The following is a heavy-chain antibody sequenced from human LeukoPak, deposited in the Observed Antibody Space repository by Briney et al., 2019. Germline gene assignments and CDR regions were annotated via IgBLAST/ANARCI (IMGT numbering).Heavy chain of an antibody. CDR2: ISSSGSTI. V-gene: IGHV3-48*03. D-gene: IGHD5-24*01. CDR1: GFTFSSYE. J-gene: IGHJ4*02. CDR3: ARETEWLQLSHFDY. Sequence: GGSLRLSCAASGFTFSSYEMNWVRQAPGKGLEWVSYISSSGSTIYYADSVKGRFTISRDNSKNTLYLQMNSLRAEDTAVYYCARETEWLQLSHFDYWGQGTLVTVSS.